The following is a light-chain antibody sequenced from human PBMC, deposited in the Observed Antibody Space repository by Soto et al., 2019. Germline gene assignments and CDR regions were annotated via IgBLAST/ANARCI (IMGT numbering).Light chain of an antibody. Sequence: DIQMTQSPSSLSASVGDGVTITCRASQGIRNYLAWYQQKPGKVPELLIYAASTLQSGVPSRFSGSGSGTEFSLTIIGLQPEDVATYYCHKYNHAPTFGGGTKVEIK. J-gene: IGKJ4*01. CDR3: HKYNHAPT. CDR2: AAS. CDR1: QGIRNY. V-gene: IGKV1-27*01.